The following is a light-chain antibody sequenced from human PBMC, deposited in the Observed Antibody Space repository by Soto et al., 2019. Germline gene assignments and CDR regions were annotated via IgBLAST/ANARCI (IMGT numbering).Light chain of an antibody. CDR3: QKYSSVPV. CDR1: QDIRNF. Sequence: DIQMTQSPPSLSASVGDRVTITCRASQDIRNFVAWYQQKPVKAPKLLIYAASTLQSGVPSRFSGSGSGTDFTLTINSLQPEDVATYSCQKYSSVPVFGPGTKVEIK. CDR2: AAS. J-gene: IGKJ3*01. V-gene: IGKV1-27*01.